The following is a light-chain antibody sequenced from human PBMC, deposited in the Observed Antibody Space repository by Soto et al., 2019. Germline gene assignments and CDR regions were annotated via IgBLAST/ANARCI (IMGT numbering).Light chain of an antibody. CDR3: QQYKSWPFT. Sequence: EVVVTHSPATLSVSPGERATLSYRASQSLDSNLAWYRQKPGQAPRLLIYDATTRATGIPARFSGSGSGTEFTLTISSLQSEDFAIYYCQQYKSWPFTFGPGTKVEIK. CDR1: QSLDSN. CDR2: DAT. J-gene: IGKJ3*01. V-gene: IGKV3-15*01.